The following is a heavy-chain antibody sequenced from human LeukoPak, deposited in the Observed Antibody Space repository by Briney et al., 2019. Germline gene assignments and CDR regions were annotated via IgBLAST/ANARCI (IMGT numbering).Heavy chain of an antibody. J-gene: IGHJ4*02. CDR1: GGSISSYY. D-gene: IGHD6-13*01. Sequence: PSETLSLTCTVSGGSISSYYWSWIRQPPGKGLEWIGYIYYSGSTNYNPSLKSRATISVDTSKNQSSLKLSSVTAADTAVYYCARNLGGSSWVFDYWGQGTLVIVSS. V-gene: IGHV4-59*01. CDR3: ARNLGGSSWVFDY. CDR2: IYYSGST.